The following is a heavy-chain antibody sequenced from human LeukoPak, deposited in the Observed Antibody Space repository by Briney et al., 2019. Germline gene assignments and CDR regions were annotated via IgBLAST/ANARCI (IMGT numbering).Heavy chain of an antibody. CDR1: GFTFSSYG. V-gene: IGHV3-30*03. D-gene: IGHD6-6*01. CDR3: AREGSSSFNGMDV. J-gene: IGHJ6*02. CDR2: ISYDGSNQ. Sequence: GGSLRLSCAASGFTFSSYGMHWVRQAPGKGLEWVAVISYDGSNQKYADSVKGRFTISRDNAKNSLYLQMNSLRAEDTAVYYCAREGSSSFNGMDVWGQGTTVTVSS.